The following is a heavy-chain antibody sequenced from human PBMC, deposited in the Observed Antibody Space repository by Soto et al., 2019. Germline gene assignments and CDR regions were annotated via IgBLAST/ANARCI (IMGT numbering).Heavy chain of an antibody. D-gene: IGHD3-9*01. CDR2: IYYSEST. V-gene: IGHV4-59*01. Sequence: SETLSLTCAVYGGSFSGYYWTWIRQSPGKGLEWIGNIYYSESTDYNPSLKSRVTISLDRSKNQFSLKLSSVTAADTAVYYCARQEGYSDILTGLSDYYYGMDVWGQGTTVTVSS. J-gene: IGHJ6*02. CDR3: ARQEGYSDILTGLSDYYYGMDV. CDR1: GGSFSGYY.